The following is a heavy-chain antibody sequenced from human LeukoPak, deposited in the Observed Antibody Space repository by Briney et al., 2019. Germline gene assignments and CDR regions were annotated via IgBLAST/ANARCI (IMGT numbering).Heavy chain of an antibody. V-gene: IGHV3-9*01. CDR1: GFTFDDYA. Sequence: PGGSLRLSCAASGFTFDDYAMHWVRQAPGKGLEWVSGISWNSGSIGYADSVKGRFTISRDNAKNSLYLQMNSLRAEDTALYYCAKDTDYGPESDAFDIWGQGTMVTVSS. CDR2: ISWNSGSI. CDR3: AKDTDYGPESDAFDI. D-gene: IGHD4/OR15-4a*01. J-gene: IGHJ3*02.